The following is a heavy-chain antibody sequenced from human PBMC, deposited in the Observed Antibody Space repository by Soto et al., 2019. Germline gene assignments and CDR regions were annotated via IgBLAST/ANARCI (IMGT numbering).Heavy chain of an antibody. CDR3: ARDPSYCGMDV. V-gene: IGHV1-3*01. J-gene: IGHJ6*02. CDR2: INAGNGNT. CDR1: GYTFTSYA. Sequence: ASVTVSCQASGYTFTSYAMHWVRQAPGQRLEWMGWINAGNGNTKYSQKFQGRVTITRDTSASTAYMELSSLRSEDTAVYYCARDPSYCGMDVWGQGTTVTVSS.